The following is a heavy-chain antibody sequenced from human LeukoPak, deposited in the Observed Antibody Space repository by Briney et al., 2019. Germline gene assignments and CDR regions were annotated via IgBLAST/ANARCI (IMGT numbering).Heavy chain of an antibody. D-gene: IGHD6-13*01. CDR3: ARGPAGTNYYFYGMDV. V-gene: IGHV1-46*01. Sequence: GASVKVSCKTSGYTFTNYYMHWVRQAPGQGLEWMGIINPGSGTTSFAQKFQGRVTMTRDTSTSTLYMQLSSLRSEDTAVYYCARGPAGTNYYFYGMDVWGQGTTVTVSS. CDR1: GYTFTNYY. J-gene: IGHJ6*02. CDR2: INPGSGTT.